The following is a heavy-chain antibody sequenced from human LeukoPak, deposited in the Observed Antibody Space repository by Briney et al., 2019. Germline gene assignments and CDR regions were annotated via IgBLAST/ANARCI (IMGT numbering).Heavy chain of an antibody. V-gene: IGHV3-30*02. Sequence: GGSLRLSCAASGFTFSSYAMHWVRQAPGKGLEWVAFIRYDGSNKYYADSVKGRFTISRDNSKNTLYLQMNSLRAEDTAVYYCAREEWFGESHYYYYYMDVWGKGTTVTVSS. CDR3: AREEWFGESHYYYYYMDV. D-gene: IGHD3-10*01. J-gene: IGHJ6*03. CDR1: GFTFSSYA. CDR2: IRYDGSNK.